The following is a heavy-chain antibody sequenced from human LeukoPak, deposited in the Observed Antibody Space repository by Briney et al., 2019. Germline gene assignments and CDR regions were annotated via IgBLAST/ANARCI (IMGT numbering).Heavy chain of an antibody. CDR3: ARETRKGQRPVFALNY. CDR1: GYTSTGHY. J-gene: IGHJ4*02. V-gene: IGHV1-2*02. CDR2: NNPNNGGT. D-gene: IGHD3-3*02. Sequence: ASVKVSCKASGYTSTGHYMHWLRQAPEQGLEWMGCNNPNNGGTNYAQKIQGRVTVTRDTSISTAYMELSRLRSDDTAVYYCARETRKGQRPVFALNYWGQGTLVTVSS.